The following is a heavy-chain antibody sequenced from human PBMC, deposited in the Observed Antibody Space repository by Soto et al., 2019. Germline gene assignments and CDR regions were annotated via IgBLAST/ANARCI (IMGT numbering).Heavy chain of an antibody. J-gene: IGHJ4*02. CDR3: AKEPGSLPRWYSSGWPTDY. CDR2: ISYDGSNK. D-gene: IGHD6-19*01. V-gene: IGHV3-30*18. CDR1: GFTFSSYG. Sequence: PGGSLRLSCAASGFTFSSYGMHWVRQAPGKGLEWVAVISYDGSNKYYADSVKGRFTISRDNSKNTLYLQMNSLRAEDTAVYYCAKEPGSLPRWYSSGWPTDYWGQGTLVTVSS.